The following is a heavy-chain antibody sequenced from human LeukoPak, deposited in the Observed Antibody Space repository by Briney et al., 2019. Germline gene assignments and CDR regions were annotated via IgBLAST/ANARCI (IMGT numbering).Heavy chain of an antibody. CDR2: IYTSGST. D-gene: IGHD3-22*01. CDR1: GGSISSGSYY. Sequence: SQTLSLTCTVSGGSISSGSYYWSWIRQPAGKGLEWIGRIYTSGSTNYNPSLKSRVTISVDTSKNQFSLKLSFVTAADTAVYYCVRVTTGGYYNCWGQGTLVTVSS. V-gene: IGHV4-61*02. J-gene: IGHJ4*02. CDR3: VRVTTGGYYNC.